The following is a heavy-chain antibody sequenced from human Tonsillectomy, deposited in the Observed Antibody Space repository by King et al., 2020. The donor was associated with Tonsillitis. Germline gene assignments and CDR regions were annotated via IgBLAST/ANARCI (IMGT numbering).Heavy chain of an antibody. J-gene: IGHJ6*03. CDR3: AREWKYYDFWSGSDTYYYYMDV. V-gene: IGHV4-4*07. D-gene: IGHD3-3*01. Sequence: QVQLQESGPGLVKPSETLSLTCTVSGDSISSYYWSWVRQPAGKGLEWIGRIYTSGSTNYNPSLKSRVTMSVDTSKNQFSLKLTSVTAADTAKYYCAREWKYYDFWSGSDTYYYYMDVWGKGTTVTVSS. CDR2: IYTSGST. CDR1: GDSISSYY.